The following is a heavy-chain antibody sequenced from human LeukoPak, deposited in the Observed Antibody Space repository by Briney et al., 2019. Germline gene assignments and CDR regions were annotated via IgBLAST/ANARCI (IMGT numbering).Heavy chain of an antibody. CDR3: ARDSTVTSWFDP. CDR2: INPNSGGT. CDR1: GYTSTGYY. J-gene: IGHJ5*02. V-gene: IGHV1-2*02. Sequence: ASVKVSCKASGYTSTGYYMHWVRQAPGQGLEWMGWINPNSGGTNYAQKFQGRVTMTRDTSISTAYMELSRLRSDDTAVYYCARDSTVTSWFDPWGQGTLVTVSS. D-gene: IGHD4-17*01.